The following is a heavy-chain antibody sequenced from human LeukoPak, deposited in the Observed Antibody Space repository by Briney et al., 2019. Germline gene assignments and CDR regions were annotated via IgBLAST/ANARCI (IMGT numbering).Heavy chain of an antibody. D-gene: IGHD1-1*01. Sequence: SVKVSCKASGGTFSSYAVSWVRQAPGQGLEWMGGIIPIFGTANYARKFQGRVTITADESTSTACMELSGLRSEDTAVYYCSKLLAYYYYMDVWGKGTTVTVSS. V-gene: IGHV1-69*01. CDR3: SKLLAYYYYMDV. CDR1: GGTFSSYA. J-gene: IGHJ6*03. CDR2: IIPIFGTA.